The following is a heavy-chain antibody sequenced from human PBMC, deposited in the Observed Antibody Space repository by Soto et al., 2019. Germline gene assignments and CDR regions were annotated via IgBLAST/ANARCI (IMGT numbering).Heavy chain of an antibody. J-gene: IGHJ6*02. CDR3: ARTALPSNPRYYGMDV. CDR1: GFTFSDYY. V-gene: IGHV3-11*01. CDR2: ISSSGSTI. D-gene: IGHD4-4*01. Sequence: QVQLVESGGGLVKPGGSLRLSCAASGFTFSDYYMSWIRQAPGKGLEWVSYISSSGSTIYYADSVKGRFTISRDKAKNSLYLQMNSLRAEDTAVYYCARTALPSNPRYYGMDVWGQGTTVTVSS.